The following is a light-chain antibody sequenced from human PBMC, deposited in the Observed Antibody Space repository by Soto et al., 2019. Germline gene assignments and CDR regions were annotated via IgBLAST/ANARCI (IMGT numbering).Light chain of an antibody. CDR2: GAS. J-gene: IGKJ4*01. CDR3: QQGFLSLT. CDR1: QSVSSSY. Sequence: VLKMSPGTLSLSQAQRATLSCRASQSVSSSYLAWYQQKPGQAPRLLIYGASSRATGIQEMSSSSGSGTDFTLTISLLEPDDIAYYCSQQGFLSLTFSGVSNVDI. V-gene: IGKV3-20*01.